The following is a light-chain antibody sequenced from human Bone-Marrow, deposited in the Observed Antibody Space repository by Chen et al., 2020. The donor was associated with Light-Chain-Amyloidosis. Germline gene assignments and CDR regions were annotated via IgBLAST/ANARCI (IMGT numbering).Light chain of an antibody. V-gene: IGKV1-5*01. Sequence: DIQMTQSPSTLSASVGDRVTITCRASQSISSWLAWYKQKPGKAPKLLIYDASSLESGVPSRFSGSGSGTAFTLTISSLQPDDFATYYCQQYNTYWGTFGQGTKVEIK. CDR1: QSISSW. CDR3: QQYNTYWGT. J-gene: IGKJ1*01. CDR2: DAS.